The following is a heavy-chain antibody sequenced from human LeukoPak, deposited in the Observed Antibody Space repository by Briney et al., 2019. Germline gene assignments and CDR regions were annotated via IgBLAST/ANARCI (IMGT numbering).Heavy chain of an antibody. CDR3: ARGTGYPYYYYYMDV. CDR2: INSDGSST. V-gene: IGHV3-74*01. Sequence: GGSLRLSCAASGFTFSSYWMYWVRHAPGKGLVWVSRINSDGSSTSYADSVKGRFTIPRDNAKNTLYLQMNSLRAEDTAVYYCARGTGYPYYYYYMDVWGKGTTVTVSS. D-gene: IGHD1-1*01. CDR1: GFTFSSYW. J-gene: IGHJ6*03.